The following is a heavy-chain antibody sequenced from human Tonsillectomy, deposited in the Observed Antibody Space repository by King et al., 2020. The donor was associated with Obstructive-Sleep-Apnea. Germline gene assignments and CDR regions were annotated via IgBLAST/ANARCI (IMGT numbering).Heavy chain of an antibody. CDR1: GGSISSGGYY. CDR3: ARADLRDYFYYGMDV. J-gene: IGHJ6*02. Sequence: VQLQESGPGLVKPSQTLSLTCTVSGGSISSGGYYWSWIRQRPGEGLEWIGYISYTGSTYYNPSLKSRVTISVDTSKNQFSLKLRSVTAADTAVYYCARADLRDYFYYGMDVWGQGTTVTVSS. D-gene: IGHD4-17*01. CDR2: ISYTGST. V-gene: IGHV4-31*03.